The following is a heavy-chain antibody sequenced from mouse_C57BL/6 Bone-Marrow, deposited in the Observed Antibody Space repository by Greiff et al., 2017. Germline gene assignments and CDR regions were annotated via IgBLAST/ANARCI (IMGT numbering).Heavy chain of an antibody. CDR2: IDPSDSYT. CDR1: GYTFTSYW. CDR3: ARGIYYDYDEDFDY. V-gene: IGHV1-59*01. J-gene: IGHJ2*01. Sequence: VQGVESGAELVRPGTSVKLSCKASGYTFTSYWMHWVKQRPGQGLEWIGVIDPSDSYTNYNQKFKGKATLTVDTSSSTAYMQLSSLTAEDSAVYYCARGIYYDYDEDFDYWGQGTTLTVSS. D-gene: IGHD2-4*01.